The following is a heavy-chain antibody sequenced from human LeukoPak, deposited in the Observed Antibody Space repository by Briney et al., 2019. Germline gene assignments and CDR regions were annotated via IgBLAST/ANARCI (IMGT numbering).Heavy chain of an antibody. CDR3: ARDCRPYCASSSYYHMDV. Sequence: GGSLRLSCAASGFTFSTHSMTWVRQAPGKGLEWVSSISGSSSYIFYADSLKGRFTISRDNAKNSLYLQMNSLRAEDTAVYYCARDCRPYCASSSYYHMDVWGQGTTVTVSS. D-gene: IGHD2-21*02. CDR2: ISGSSSYI. V-gene: IGHV3-21*01. CDR1: GFTFSTHS. J-gene: IGHJ6*02.